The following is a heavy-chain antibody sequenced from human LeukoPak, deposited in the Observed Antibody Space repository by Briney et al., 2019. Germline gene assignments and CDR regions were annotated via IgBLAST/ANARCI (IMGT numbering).Heavy chain of an antibody. Sequence: SETLSLTCAVYGGSFSGYYWSWIRQPPGKGLEWIGEINHSGSTNYNPSLKSRVIISVDTSKNQFSLKLSSVTAADTAVYYCARGGDGDYEPPFDYWGQGTLVTVSS. V-gene: IGHV4-34*01. D-gene: IGHD4-17*01. CDR1: GGSFSGYY. CDR3: ARGGDGDYEPPFDY. CDR2: INHSGST. J-gene: IGHJ4*02.